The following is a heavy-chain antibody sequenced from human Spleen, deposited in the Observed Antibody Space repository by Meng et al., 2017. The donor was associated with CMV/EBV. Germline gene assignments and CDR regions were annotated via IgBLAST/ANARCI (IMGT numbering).Heavy chain of an antibody. J-gene: IGHJ6*02. Sequence: GESLKISCAASGFTFSSYAMSWVRQAPGKGLEWVSAISGSGGSTYYADSVKGRFTISRDNAKNTLYLQMNSLRAEDTAVYYCARDQGTGSGSYWLVHYYYGMDVWGQGTTVTVCS. CDR2: ISGSGGST. D-gene: IGHD3-10*01. CDR1: GFTFSSYA. CDR3: ARDQGTGSGSYWLVHYYYGMDV. V-gene: IGHV3-23*01.